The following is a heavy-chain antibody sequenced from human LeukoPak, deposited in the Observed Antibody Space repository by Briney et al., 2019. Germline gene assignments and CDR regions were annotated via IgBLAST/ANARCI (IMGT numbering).Heavy chain of an antibody. Sequence: PSETLSLTCTVSGGSISSSSYYWGWIRQPPGKGLEWIGSIYYSGSTYYNPSLKSRVTISVDTSKNQFSLKLSSVTAADTAVYYCASSRGHFGDLYLVWWGQGTLVTVSS. CDR1: GGSISSSSYY. CDR2: IYYSGST. CDR3: ASSRGHFGDLYLVW. J-gene: IGHJ4*02. D-gene: IGHD3-10*01. V-gene: IGHV4-39*07.